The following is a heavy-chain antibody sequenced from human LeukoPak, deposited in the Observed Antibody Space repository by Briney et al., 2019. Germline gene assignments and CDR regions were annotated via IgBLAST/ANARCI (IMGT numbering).Heavy chain of an antibody. CDR3: ARAHCSGGTCYSSRGMFDP. V-gene: IGHV4-34*01. D-gene: IGHD2-15*01. Sequence: SETLSLTCAVYGGSFSGYYWSWIRQPPGKGLEWIGEINHSGSTNYNPSLKSRVTISVDTSKNQFSLKLSSVTAADTAVYYCARAHCSGGTCYSSRGMFDPWGQGTLVTVSS. J-gene: IGHJ5*02. CDR2: INHSGST. CDR1: GGSFSGYY.